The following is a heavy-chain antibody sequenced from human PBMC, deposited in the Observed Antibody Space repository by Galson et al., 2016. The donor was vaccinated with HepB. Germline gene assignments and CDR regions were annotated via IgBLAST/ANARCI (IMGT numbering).Heavy chain of an antibody. J-gene: IGHJ4*02. CDR1: GGSIISNGYY. CDR3: ARRNVAPFDF. V-gene: IGHV4-39*01. D-gene: IGHD2-8*01. CDR2: IYYSGTT. Sequence: SETLSLTCTVSGGSIISNGYYWGWVRQPPGKGLEWIGSIYYSGTTYYNPSLKSRVTMSVDTSTNQFSLKLASATAADTAVYYCARRNVAPFDFWGQGTLVTVSS.